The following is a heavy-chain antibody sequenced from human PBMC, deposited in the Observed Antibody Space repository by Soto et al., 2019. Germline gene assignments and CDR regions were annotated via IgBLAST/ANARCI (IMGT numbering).Heavy chain of an antibody. CDR2: ISGSGFKK. CDR3: AKNQGVELVPLATVDWFDP. V-gene: IGHV3-23*01. Sequence: GGSLRLSCAASGFIFENFGMSWVRQAPGKGLEWISSISGSGFKKYYADSVKGRFTISRDNSKSTVYLELNNLSAEDTAVYRCAKNQGVELVPLATVDWFDPWGQGSVVTVSS. D-gene: IGHD1-26*01. CDR1: GFIFENFG. J-gene: IGHJ5*02.